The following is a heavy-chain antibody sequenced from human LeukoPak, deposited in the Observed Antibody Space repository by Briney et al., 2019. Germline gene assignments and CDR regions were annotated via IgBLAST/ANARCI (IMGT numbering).Heavy chain of an antibody. CDR3: ARDDKQRGHAFDI. Sequence: PGGSLRLSCAASGFTFSSYWMSWVRQAPGKGLEWVANIKQDGSEKYYVDSVKGRFTISRDNAKNSLYLQMNSLRVEDTALYYCARDDKQRGHAFDIWGQGTMVTVSS. CDR2: IKQDGSEK. CDR1: GFTFSSYW. J-gene: IGHJ3*02. V-gene: IGHV3-7*01. D-gene: IGHD6-25*01.